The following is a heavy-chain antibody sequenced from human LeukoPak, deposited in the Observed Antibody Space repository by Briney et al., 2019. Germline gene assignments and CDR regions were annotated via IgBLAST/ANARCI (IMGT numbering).Heavy chain of an antibody. Sequence: GGSLRLSCTVSGFTVSSNSMSWVRQAPGKGLEWVSFIYSDNTHYSDSVEGRFTISRDNSKNTLYLQMNSLRAEDTAVYYCARRVVRGVIVRLNMDVWGKGTTVTISS. D-gene: IGHD3-10*01. CDR1: GFTVSSNS. V-gene: IGHV3-53*01. CDR3: ARRVVRGVIVRLNMDV. J-gene: IGHJ6*03. CDR2: IYSDNT.